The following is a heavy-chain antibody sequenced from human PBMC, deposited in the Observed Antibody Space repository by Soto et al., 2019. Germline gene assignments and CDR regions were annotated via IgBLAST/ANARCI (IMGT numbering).Heavy chain of an antibody. D-gene: IGHD3-9*01. Sequence: GGSLRLSCAASGFTFDDYAMHWVRQAPGKGLEWVSGISWNSGSIGYADSVKGRFTISRDNAKNSLYLQMNSLRAEDTALYYCAKDTEPAFDILTGYNWFDPWGQGTLVTVS. CDR2: ISWNSGSI. J-gene: IGHJ5*02. CDR3: AKDTEPAFDILTGYNWFDP. CDR1: GFTFDDYA. V-gene: IGHV3-9*01.